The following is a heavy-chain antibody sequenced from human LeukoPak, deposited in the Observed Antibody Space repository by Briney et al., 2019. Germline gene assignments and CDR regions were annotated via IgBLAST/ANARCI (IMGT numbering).Heavy chain of an antibody. CDR1: GGSISSSSYY. CDR2: IYYSGST. J-gene: IGHJ4*02. D-gene: IGHD6-19*01. V-gene: IGHV4-39*07. Sequence: PSETLSLTCTVSGGSISSSSYYWGWIRQPPGKGLEWIGSIYYSGSTYYNPSLKSRVTISVDTSKNQFSLKLSSVTAADTAVYYCASILAVAGAFFDYWGQGTLVTVSS. CDR3: ASILAVAGAFFDY.